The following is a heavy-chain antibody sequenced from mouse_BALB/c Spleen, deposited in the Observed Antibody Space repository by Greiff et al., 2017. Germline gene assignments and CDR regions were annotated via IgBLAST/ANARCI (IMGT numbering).Heavy chain of an antibody. CDR3: ARWYDYGENAMDY. V-gene: IGHV1-9*01. J-gene: IGHJ4*01. CDR1: GYTFSSYW. D-gene: IGHD2-4*01. CDR2: ILPGSGST. Sequence: QVQLQQSGAELMKPGASVKISCKATGYTFSSYWIEWVKQRPGHGLEWIGEILPGSGSTNYNEKFKGKATFTADTSSNTAYMQLSSLTSEDSAVYYCARWYDYGENAMDYWGQGTSVTVSS.